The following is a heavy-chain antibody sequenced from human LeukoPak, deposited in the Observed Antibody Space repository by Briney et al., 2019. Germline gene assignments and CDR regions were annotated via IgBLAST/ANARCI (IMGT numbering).Heavy chain of an antibody. CDR3: GRHEIRSDEFDI. J-gene: IGHJ3*02. CDR2: MYYSGSN. CDR1: GDSISTTSYY. V-gene: IGHV4-39*01. Sequence: SETLSLTCTVSGDSISTTSYYWGWIRQPPGKGLEWIGSMYYSGSNYYNPSLKSRLTISVDTSKNQFSLKMSSVTAADTAVYYCGRHEIRSDEFDIWGQGTMVFVSS.